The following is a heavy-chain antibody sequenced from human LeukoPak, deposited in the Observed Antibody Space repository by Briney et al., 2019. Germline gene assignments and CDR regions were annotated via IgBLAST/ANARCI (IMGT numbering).Heavy chain of an antibody. J-gene: IGHJ5*02. CDR2: IYYSGST. D-gene: IGHD4-17*01. Sequence: SETLSLTCTVSGGSISSSSYYWGWIRQPPGKGLEWIGSIYYSGSTYYNPSLKSRVTISVDTSKNQFSLKLSSVTAADTAVYYCARDLQAPPKSYGPPHWFDPWGQGTLVTVSS. V-gene: IGHV4-39*07. CDR3: ARDLQAPPKSYGPPHWFDP. CDR1: GGSISSSSYY.